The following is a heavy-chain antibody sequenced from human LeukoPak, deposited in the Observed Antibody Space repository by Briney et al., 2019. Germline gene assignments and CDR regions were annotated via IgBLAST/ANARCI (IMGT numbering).Heavy chain of an antibody. D-gene: IGHD4-23*01. V-gene: IGHV3-66*01. J-gene: IGHJ4*02. CDR1: GFTVSNNW. CDR2: IYSDGST. CDR3: AKCRGSGGNPFFDY. Sequence: PGGSLRLSCAASGFTVSNNWMNWVRQAPGKGLEWVSLIYSDGSTYYADSVKGRFTISRDHSKNTLYLQMNSLRAEDTAIYYCAKCRGSGGNPFFDYWGQGTLVTVSS.